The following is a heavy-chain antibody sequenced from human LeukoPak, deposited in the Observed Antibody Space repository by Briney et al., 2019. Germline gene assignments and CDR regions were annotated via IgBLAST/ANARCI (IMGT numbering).Heavy chain of an antibody. CDR2: ITSKPNSYAT. CDR3: TGGSGWYSPDY. CDR1: GFTFSGSV. V-gene: IGHV3-73*01. Sequence: PGGSLRLSCAASGFTFSGSVMHWVRQASGKGLEWVGRITSKPNSYATVCAASVKGRFTISSDDSKNTAYLQMNSLKTEDTAVYYCTGGSGWYSPDYWGQGTLVSVSS. J-gene: IGHJ4*02. D-gene: IGHD6-19*01.